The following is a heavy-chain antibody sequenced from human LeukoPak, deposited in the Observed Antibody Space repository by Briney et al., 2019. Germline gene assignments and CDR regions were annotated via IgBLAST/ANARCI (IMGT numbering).Heavy chain of an antibody. Sequence: SVKVSCKAAGGTFSSYAISRVRQAPGQGLEWMRGIIPFFGTANSAQKLHGRVTVTADESTSTGYMALSSLRSEDTVLYYWARASGDIVVVPSSIWLDPWGQGTLVTVSS. CDR1: GGTFSSYA. CDR3: ARASGDIVVVPSSIWLDP. D-gene: IGHD2-2*01. CDR2: IIPFFGTA. J-gene: IGHJ5*02. V-gene: IGHV1-69*13.